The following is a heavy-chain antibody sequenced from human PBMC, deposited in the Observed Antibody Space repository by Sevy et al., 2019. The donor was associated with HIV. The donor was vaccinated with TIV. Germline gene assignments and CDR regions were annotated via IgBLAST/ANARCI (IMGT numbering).Heavy chain of an antibody. CDR2: IWNDGTTR. V-gene: IGHV3-33*01. J-gene: IGHJ2*01. CDR3: ARESGSNWYFDL. CDR1: GFTFSSYG. Sequence: GGSLRLSCAASGFTFSSYGMHWARQAPGKGLEWRGTIWNDGTTRYYADSVKGRFAISRDNSKNTMYLQMNSLRAEDTAVYSCARESGSNWYFDLWGRGTLVTVSS. D-gene: IGHD1-26*01.